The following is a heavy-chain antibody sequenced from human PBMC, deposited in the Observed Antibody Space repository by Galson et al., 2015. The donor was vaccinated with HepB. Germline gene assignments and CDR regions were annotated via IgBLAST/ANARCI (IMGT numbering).Heavy chain of an antibody. CDR2: MNPNSGNT. Sequence: SVKVSCKASGYTFTSYDINWVRQATGQGLEWMGWMNPNSGNTGYAQKFQGRVTMTRNTSISTAYMELSSLRSEDTAVYYCARGSGFYCSSTSCYPAYYMDVWGKGTTVTVSS. CDR3: ARGSGFYCSSTSCYPAYYMDV. D-gene: IGHD2-2*01. J-gene: IGHJ6*03. V-gene: IGHV1-8*01. CDR1: GYTFTSYD.